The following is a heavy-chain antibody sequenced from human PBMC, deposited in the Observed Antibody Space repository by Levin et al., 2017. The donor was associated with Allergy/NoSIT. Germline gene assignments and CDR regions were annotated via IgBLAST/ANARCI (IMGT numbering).Heavy chain of an antibody. V-gene: IGHV3-30-3*01. J-gene: IGHJ4*02. CDR1: GFTFSNYA. D-gene: IGHD1-1*01. Sequence: GESLKISCAASGFTFSNYAMHWVRQAPGKGLEWVGVISDDGSSEFYIDSVKGRFTISRDNSKNRLYLQMDSLRAEYTTLYYCVREIAEEGTWGQGTLVMVSS. CDR2: ISDDGSSE. CDR3: VREIAEEGT.